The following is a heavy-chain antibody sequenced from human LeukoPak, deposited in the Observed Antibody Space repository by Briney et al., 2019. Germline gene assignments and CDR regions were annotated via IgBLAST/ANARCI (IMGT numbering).Heavy chain of an antibody. CDR1: GGTFSSYA. V-gene: IGHV1-69*01. CDR2: IIPIFGTA. D-gene: IGHD2-2*01. CDR3: ARDRVGYCSSTSCYGDFDY. Sequence: SVRVSCKASGGTFSSYAISWVRQAPGQGLEWMGGIIPIFGTANYAQKFQGRVTITADESTSTAYMELSSLRSEDTAVYYCARDRVGYCSSTSCYGDFDYWGQGTLVTVSS. J-gene: IGHJ4*02.